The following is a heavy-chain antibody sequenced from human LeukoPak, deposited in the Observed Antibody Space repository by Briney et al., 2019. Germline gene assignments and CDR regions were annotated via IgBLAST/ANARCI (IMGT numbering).Heavy chain of an antibody. J-gene: IGHJ6*03. D-gene: IGHD3-3*01. Sequence: SETLSLTCAVSGYSISSGYYWGWIRQPPGKGLEWIGSIYYSGSTYYNPSLKSRVTISVDTSKNQFSLKLSSVTAADTAVYYCASHPFWSGYDLYYYYYYMDVWGKGTTVTVSS. CDR2: IYYSGST. CDR1: GYSISSGYY. V-gene: IGHV4-38-2*01. CDR3: ASHPFWSGYDLYYYYYYMDV.